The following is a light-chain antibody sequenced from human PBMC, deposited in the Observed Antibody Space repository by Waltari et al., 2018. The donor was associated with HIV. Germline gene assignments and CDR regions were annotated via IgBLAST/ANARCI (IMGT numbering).Light chain of an antibody. V-gene: IGLV1-47*01. CDR2: RNN. Sequence: HSVLTQPPSAPGPPGERVTISCSGGVSNIGSNYVYWYHQSSGLAPQLIIYRNNQRPTEVSDRFSGSKSGTSASLIISGLRSEDECDYYCAVWDDKMGAWLFGGGTKVTVL. CDR3: AVWDDKMGAWL. CDR1: VSNIGSNY. J-gene: IGLJ3*02.